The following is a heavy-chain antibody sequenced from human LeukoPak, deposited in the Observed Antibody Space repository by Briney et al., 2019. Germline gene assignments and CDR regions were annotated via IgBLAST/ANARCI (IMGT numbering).Heavy chain of an antibody. CDR1: GFTFNIYA. J-gene: IGHJ4*02. D-gene: IGHD2-21*01. CDR2: ISTDGGGT. CDR3: VKYHNSCYSV. V-gene: IGHV3-64D*06. Sequence: GGSLRLSCSASGFTFNIYAMHWVRQAPGKGLEYVSAISTDGGGTYHADSVKGRFTISRDNSKNTLYLQMSSLRTEDTAVYYCVKYHNSCYSVWGQGTLVAVSS.